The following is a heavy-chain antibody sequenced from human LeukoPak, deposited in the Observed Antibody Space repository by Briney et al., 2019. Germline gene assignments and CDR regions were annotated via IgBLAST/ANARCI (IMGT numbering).Heavy chain of an antibody. V-gene: IGHV3-23*01. CDR2: ISASGGST. D-gene: IGHD3-10*01. CDR1: GFTFSSYA. J-gene: IGHJ4*02. CDR3: AKREFDSSDFDY. Sequence: GGSLRLSCAASGFTFSSYAMSWVRQAPGKGLEWVSAISASGGSTYYADSVKGRFTISRDNSKNTLYLQMNSLRAEDTAVYYCAKREFDSSDFDYWGQGTLVTVSS.